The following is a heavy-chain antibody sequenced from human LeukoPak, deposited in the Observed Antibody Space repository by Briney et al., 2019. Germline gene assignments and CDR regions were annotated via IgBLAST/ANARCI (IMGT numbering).Heavy chain of an antibody. D-gene: IGHD2-15*01. CDR2: IYYSGST. CDR3: ACTDIVVVVAATSWGAFDI. J-gene: IGHJ3*02. V-gene: IGHV4-39*07. Sequence: SETLSLTCTVSGGSISSSSYYWGWIRQPPGKGLEWIGSIYYSGSTYHNPSLKSRVTISVDTSKNQFSLKLSSVTAADTAVYYCACTDIVVVVAATSWGAFDIWGQGTMVTVSS. CDR1: GGSISSSSYY.